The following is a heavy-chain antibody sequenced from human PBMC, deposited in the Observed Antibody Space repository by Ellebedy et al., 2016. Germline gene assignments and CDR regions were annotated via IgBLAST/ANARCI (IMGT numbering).Heavy chain of an antibody. CDR3: ARPRGITMVRGVTLGWFDP. J-gene: IGHJ5*02. CDR1: GGSFSGYY. V-gene: IGHV4-34*01. CDR2: INHSGST. Sequence: SETLSLTCAVYGGSFSGYYWSWIRQPPGKGLEWIGEINHSGSTNYNPSLKSRVTISVDTSKNQFSLKLSSVTAADTAVYYCARPRGITMVRGVTLGWFDPWGQGTLVTVSS. D-gene: IGHD3-10*01.